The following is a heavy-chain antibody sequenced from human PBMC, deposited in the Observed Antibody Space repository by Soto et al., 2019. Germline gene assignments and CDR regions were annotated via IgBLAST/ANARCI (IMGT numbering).Heavy chain of an antibody. J-gene: IGHJ6*02. CDR2: INSDGSST. CDR1: GFTFSSYW. V-gene: IGHV3-74*01. CDR3: AKETRRSSNYYYYGMDV. Sequence: GGSLRLSCAASGFTFSSYWMHWVRQAPGKGLVWVSRINSDGSSTSYADSVKGRFTISSDNAKNTLYLQMNSLRAEDTAVYYCAKETRRSSNYYYYGMDVWGQGTTVTVSS. D-gene: IGHD1-26*01.